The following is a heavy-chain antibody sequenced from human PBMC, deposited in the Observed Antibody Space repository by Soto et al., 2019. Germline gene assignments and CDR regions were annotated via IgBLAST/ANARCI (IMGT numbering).Heavy chain of an antibody. Sequence: QVQLVQSGAEVKKPGASMKVSCKASGFTFTSYGISWVRQAPGQGLEWMGWVSAYNGNTHSAQKLQGRVTMTTDTSTTTAYMELRSLRSDDTAVYYCSSGGSSWQPHEDYWGQGTLVTVSS. CDR3: SSGGSSWQPHEDY. J-gene: IGHJ4*02. CDR2: VSAYNGNT. D-gene: IGHD6-13*01. V-gene: IGHV1-18*01. CDR1: GFTFTSYG.